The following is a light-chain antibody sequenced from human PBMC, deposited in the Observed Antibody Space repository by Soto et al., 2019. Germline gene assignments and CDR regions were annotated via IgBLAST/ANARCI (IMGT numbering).Light chain of an antibody. Sequence: DTVLTRSPAALSLSPGETATLSCRASQSVRGHLAWYQHKPGQAPRLLIYDASYRATGVPLRFSGSGSGTDFTLTISSLESGDSATYYCQQRSDWPPITFGQGTRLEIK. CDR3: QQRSDWPPIT. J-gene: IGKJ5*01. CDR2: DAS. CDR1: QSVRGH. V-gene: IGKV3-11*01.